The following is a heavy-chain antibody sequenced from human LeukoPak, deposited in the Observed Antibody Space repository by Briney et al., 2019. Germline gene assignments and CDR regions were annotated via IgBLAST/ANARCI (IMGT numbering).Heavy chain of an antibody. CDR2: IYTSGST. D-gene: IGHD1-26*01. V-gene: IGHV4-4*07. CDR3: ARDGAHSGSYY. Sequence: SETLSLTCTVSGGSISSYYWSWIRQPAGKGLEWIGRIYTSGSTNYNPSLKSRVTMSVDTSENQFSLKLSSVTAADTAVYHCARDGAHSGSYYWGQGTLVTVSS. CDR1: GGSISSYY. J-gene: IGHJ4*02.